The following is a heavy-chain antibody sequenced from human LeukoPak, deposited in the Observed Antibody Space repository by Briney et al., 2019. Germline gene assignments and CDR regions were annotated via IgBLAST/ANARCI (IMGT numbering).Heavy chain of an antibody. CDR1: GFTFSSYW. D-gene: IGHD1-26*01. J-gene: IGHJ4*02. Sequence: GGSLRLSCAASGFTFSSYWMHRVRQAPGKGLVWVSLINTDGSSTSYADSVKGRFTISRDNAKNTLYLQMNSLRAEDTAVYYCARSILGATTVDFWGQGTLVTVSS. CDR3: ARSILGATTVDF. CDR2: INTDGSST. V-gene: IGHV3-74*01.